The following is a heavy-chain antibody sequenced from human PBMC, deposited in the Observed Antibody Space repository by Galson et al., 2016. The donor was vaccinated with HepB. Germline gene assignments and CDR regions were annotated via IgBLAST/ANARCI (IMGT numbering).Heavy chain of an antibody. Sequence: SVKVSCKASGYTFTSYDINWVRQAAGQGLEWMGWMNANNGNTGYAQKFQGRVTLTRNTSISTAYMELSNLRSEDTAIYYCTRARLEVATIWFDPWGQGTLGTVSS. D-gene: IGHD5-12*01. CDR1: GYTFTSYD. CDR3: TRARLEVATIWFDP. J-gene: IGHJ5*02. V-gene: IGHV1-8*01. CDR2: MNANNGNT.